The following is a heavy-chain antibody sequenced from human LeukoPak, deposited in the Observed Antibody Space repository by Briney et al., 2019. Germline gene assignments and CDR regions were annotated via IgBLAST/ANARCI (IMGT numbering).Heavy chain of an antibody. CDR1: GFRVSSYW. CDR3: AIETYYYGSGSYVFDY. J-gene: IGHJ4*02. CDR2: IKQDGSEK. D-gene: IGHD3-10*01. Sequence: GGSLRLSCAASGFRVSSYWMSWVRQAPGKRLEWVANIKQDGSEKYYVDSVKGRFTISRDNAKNSLYLQMNSLRAEDTAVYYCAIETYYYGSGSYVFDYWGQGTLVTVSS. V-gene: IGHV3-7*01.